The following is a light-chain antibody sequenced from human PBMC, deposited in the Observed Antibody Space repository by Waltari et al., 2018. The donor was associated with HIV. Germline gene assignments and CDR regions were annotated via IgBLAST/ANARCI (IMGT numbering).Light chain of an antibody. V-gene: IGLV1-36*01. CDR3: AAWDDSLHGYV. J-gene: IGLJ1*01. CDR2: YDD. CDR1: SSNIGNNA. Sequence: QSVLTQPPSVSAAPRQRVTLSCSGSSSNIGNNAVTWYQQLPGNSPKLLIYYDDLPPSGVSARFSGSKSGTSASLAISGLHSDDEADYYCAAWDDSLHGYVFGPGTKVTV.